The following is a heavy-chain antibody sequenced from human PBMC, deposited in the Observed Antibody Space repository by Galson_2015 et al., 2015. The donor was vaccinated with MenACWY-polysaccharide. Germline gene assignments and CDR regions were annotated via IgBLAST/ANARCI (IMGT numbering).Heavy chain of an antibody. CDR3: VRDNGGIDY. CDR1: GFTFNSYW. Sequence: SLRLSCAASGFTFNSYWMHWVRQAPGKGLVWVSHINNDGSSTNYADSVKGRFAISRDNAKNTLYLQVKSLRAEGTAVYYCVRDNGGIDYWGQGTLVTVSS. V-gene: IGHV3-74*01. D-gene: IGHD3-16*01. CDR2: INNDGSST. J-gene: IGHJ4*02.